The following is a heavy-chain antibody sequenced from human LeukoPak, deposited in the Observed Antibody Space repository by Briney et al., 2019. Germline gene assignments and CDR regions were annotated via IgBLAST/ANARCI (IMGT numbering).Heavy chain of an antibody. D-gene: IGHD1-1*01. V-gene: IGHV3-11*01. CDR2: SGSNI. Sequence: SGSNIYYADSVKGRFTISRDNAKNSLYLQMNSLRAEDTALYHCAREVGYPNWFDPWGQGTLVTVSS. CDR3: AREVGYPNWFDP. J-gene: IGHJ5*02.